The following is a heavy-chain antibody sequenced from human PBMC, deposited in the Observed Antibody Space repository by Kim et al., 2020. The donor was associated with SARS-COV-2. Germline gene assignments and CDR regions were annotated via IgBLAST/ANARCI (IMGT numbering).Heavy chain of an antibody. D-gene: IGHD2-2*01. Sequence: GGSLRLSCAASGFTFSSYSMNWVRQAPGKGLEWVSSISSSSSYIYYADSVKGRFTISRDNAKNSLYLQMNSLRAEDTAVYYCARDKGPREDIVVVPAGDAFDIWGQGTMVTGSS. CDR3: ARDKGPREDIVVVPAGDAFDI. CDR2: ISSSSSYI. CDR1: GFTFSSYS. J-gene: IGHJ3*02. V-gene: IGHV3-21*01.